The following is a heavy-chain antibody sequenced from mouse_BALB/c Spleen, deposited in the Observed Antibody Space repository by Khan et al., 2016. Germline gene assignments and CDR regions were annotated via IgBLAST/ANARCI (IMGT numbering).Heavy chain of an antibody. CDR2: IDPANGNT. CDR1: GFNIEDTY. J-gene: IGHJ2*01. D-gene: IGHD2-1*01. Sequence: VQLQQSGAEFVKPGASVKLSCTASGFNIEDTYMHWVKQRPEQGLEWIGRIDPANGNTKYDPRFQGKATITADTSSNPAYLQFSSLTSEDTAVYYCLYGNYLDYWGQGTTLTVSS. V-gene: IGHV14-3*02. CDR3: LYGNYLDY.